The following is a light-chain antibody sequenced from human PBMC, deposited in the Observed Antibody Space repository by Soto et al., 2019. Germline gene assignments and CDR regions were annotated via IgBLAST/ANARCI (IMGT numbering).Light chain of an antibody. CDR1: SSNIGAGHD. J-gene: IGLJ2*01. CDR3: QSYDSSRSVV. V-gene: IGLV1-40*01. CDR2: GNS. Sequence: QSVLTQPPSVSGAPGQRVTISCTGSSSNIGAGHDVHWYQQLPGTAPKLLIYGNSNRPSGVPDRFAGSRSGTSASLAITGLQAEEEADYYCQSYDSSRSVVFGGGTKVTVL.